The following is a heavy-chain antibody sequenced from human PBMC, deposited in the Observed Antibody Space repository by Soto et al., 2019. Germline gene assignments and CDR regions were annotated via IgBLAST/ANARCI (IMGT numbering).Heavy chain of an antibody. CDR1: GFTFSSYW. CDR2: IKQDGSEK. V-gene: IGHV3-7*01. Sequence: GGSLRLSCAASGFTFSSYWMSWVRQAPGKGLEWVANIKQDGSEKYYVDSVKGRFTISRDNAKNSLYLQMNSLRAEDTAVYYCARTTGPIHLGFDYWGQGTLVTVSS. D-gene: IGHD1-1*01. J-gene: IGHJ4*02. CDR3: ARTTGPIHLGFDY.